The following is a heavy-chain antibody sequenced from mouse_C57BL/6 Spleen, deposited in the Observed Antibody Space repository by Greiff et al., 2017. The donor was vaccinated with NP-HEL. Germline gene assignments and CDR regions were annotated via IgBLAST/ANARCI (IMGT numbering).Heavy chain of an antibody. V-gene: IGHV3-6*01. CDR3: ASYDGYYVHFDY. CDR2: ISYDGSN. D-gene: IGHD2-3*01. Sequence: DVHLVESGPGLVKPSQSLSLTCSVTGYSITSGYYWNWIRQFPGNKLEWMGYISYDGSNNYNPSLKNRISITRDTSKNQFFLKLNSVTTEDTATYYCASYDGYYVHFDYWGQGTTLTVSS. J-gene: IGHJ2*01. CDR1: GYSITSGYY.